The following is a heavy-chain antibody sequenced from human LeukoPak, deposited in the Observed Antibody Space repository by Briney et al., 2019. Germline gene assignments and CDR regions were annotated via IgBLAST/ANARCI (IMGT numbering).Heavy chain of an antibody. CDR3: ARGGYGPGSHYRY. CDR1: AGSFTGYY. CDR2: IDHTGSI. D-gene: IGHD3-10*01. V-gene: IGHV4-34*01. J-gene: IGHJ4*02. Sequence: SETLSLTCAVNAGSFTGYYWSWIRQPPGKGLEWIGEIDHTGSISYNLSLRSRVTISVDTFKNQFSLKLRSVTAADRAIYYCARGGYGPGSHYRYWGQGTLVTVSS.